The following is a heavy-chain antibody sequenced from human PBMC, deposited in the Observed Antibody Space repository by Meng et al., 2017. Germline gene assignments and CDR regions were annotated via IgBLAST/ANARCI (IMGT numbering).Heavy chain of an antibody. CDR3: ARDFDY. Sequence: QVQLVGSGGDVVPPGRSLTLSCAASGFIFSNYEMHWVRQAPGKGLEWVACITKDGSRKYYLGSVRGRFTISRDNSKNTLYLEMNSLRSEDTALYYCARDFDYWGQGTLVTVSS. CDR1: GFIFSNYE. J-gene: IGHJ4*02. V-gene: IGHV3-30*16. CDR2: ITKDGSRK.